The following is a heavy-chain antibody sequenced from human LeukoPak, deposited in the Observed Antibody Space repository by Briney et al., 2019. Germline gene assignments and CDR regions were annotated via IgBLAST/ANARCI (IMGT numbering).Heavy chain of an antibody. V-gene: IGHV1-8*01. J-gene: IGHJ4*02. CDR2: MNTNSGNT. D-gene: IGHD3-10*01. CDR3: ASGPITMVRGVLGF. CDR1: GYTFTNYD. Sequence: ASVKVSCKASGYTFTNYDFNWVRQASGQGLEWMGWMNTNSGNTGYPQKFQGRVTITRNTSISTAYMELSSLTSDDTGVYYCASGPITMVRGVLGFWGQGTLVTVSS.